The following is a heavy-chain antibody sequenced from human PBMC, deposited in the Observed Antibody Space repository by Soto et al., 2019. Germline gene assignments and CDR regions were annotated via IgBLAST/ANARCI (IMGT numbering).Heavy chain of an antibody. J-gene: IGHJ4*02. V-gene: IGHV4-59*08. CDR3: GRHVGLHNWNRFDY. D-gene: IGHD1-1*01. Sequence: SETLSLTCTVSGGPISTYYWSWIRQPPGKGLEWIGYIYYSGSTNYNPSLKSRVTISIDTSKNQFSLKLSSVTAADTAVYYCGRHVGLHNWNRFDYWGQGTLVTVSS. CDR2: IYYSGST. CDR1: GGPISTYY.